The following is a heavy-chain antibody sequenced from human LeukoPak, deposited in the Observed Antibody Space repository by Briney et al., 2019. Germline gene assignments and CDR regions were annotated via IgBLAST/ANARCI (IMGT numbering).Heavy chain of an antibody. V-gene: IGHV3-30-3*01. CDR1: GFTFSSYA. CDR3: AREKDLIAAAGTVYAFDI. Sequence: GRSLRLSCAASGFTFSSYAMHWVRQAPGKGLEWVAVISYDGGNEDYADSVKGRFTISRDNSKNTLYLQMNSLRAEDTAVYYCAREKDLIAAAGTVYAFDIWGQGTMVTVSS. J-gene: IGHJ3*02. D-gene: IGHD6-13*01. CDR2: ISYDGGNE.